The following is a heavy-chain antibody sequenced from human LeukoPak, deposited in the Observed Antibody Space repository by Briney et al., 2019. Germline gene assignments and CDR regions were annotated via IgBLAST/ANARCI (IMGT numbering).Heavy chain of an antibody. V-gene: IGHV1-69*13. CDR2: IIPIFGTA. CDR1: GGTFSSYA. CDR3: AKRGSIYYYFDF. D-gene: IGHD4-11*01. J-gene: IGHJ4*02. Sequence: ASVKVSCKASGGTFSSYAISWVRQAPGQGLEWMGGIIPIFGTANYAQKFQGRVTITADESTSTAYMELSSLRSEDTAVYYCAKRGSIYYYFDFWGQGTLVTVSS.